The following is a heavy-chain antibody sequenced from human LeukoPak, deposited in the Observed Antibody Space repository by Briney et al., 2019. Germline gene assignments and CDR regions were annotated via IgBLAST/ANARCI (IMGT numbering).Heavy chain of an antibody. D-gene: IGHD1-26*01. V-gene: IGHV1-2*06. CDR3: ARDRNLYSGSFAS. Sequence: ASVKVSCKASGYTFSGDHMHWVRQAPGQGLEWMGRIDPSSGATHFAHKFQGRVTMTSDTSISTAYMELDRLTSDDTAVYYCARDRNLYSGSFASWGQGTLVTVSS. CDR2: IDPSSGAT. CDR1: GYTFSGDH. J-gene: IGHJ4*02.